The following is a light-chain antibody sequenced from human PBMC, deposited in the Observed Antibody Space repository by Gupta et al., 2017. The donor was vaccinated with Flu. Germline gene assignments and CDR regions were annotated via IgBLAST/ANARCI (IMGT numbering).Light chain of an antibody. CDR2: AAS. Sequence: GGTVTITSRATQRISNRLAWYQQITGKVPKLLIYAASSLQSGVTSRFCGSGSGTQFTIPTSSLQHEDVSTDYCHSYDGAPLTFGPGTKVELK. J-gene: IGKJ3*01. CDR1: QRISNR. CDR3: HSYDGAPLT. V-gene: IGKV1-27*01.